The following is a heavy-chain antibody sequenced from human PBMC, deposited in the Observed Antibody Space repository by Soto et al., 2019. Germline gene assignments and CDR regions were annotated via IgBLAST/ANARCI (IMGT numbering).Heavy chain of an antibody. CDR2: ISGGGGSI. D-gene: IGHD1-20*01. CDR3: AKEDWINWNYFDY. CDR1: GFTFSTYA. Sequence: GGSLRLSCAASGFTFSTYAMSWVRQAPGKGLEWVSSISGGGGSIYYADSVKGRFTISRDNSKNTLYLQMNSLRAEDTAVYYCAKEDWINWNYFDYWGQGTLVTVSS. V-gene: IGHV3-23*01. J-gene: IGHJ4*02.